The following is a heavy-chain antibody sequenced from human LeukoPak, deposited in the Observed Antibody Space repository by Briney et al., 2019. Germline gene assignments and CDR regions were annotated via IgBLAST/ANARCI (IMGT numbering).Heavy chain of an antibody. J-gene: IGHJ4*02. CDR3: ARELAVAGTGPADY. CDR1: GYTFTDQY. V-gene: IGHV1-2*02. CDR2: INPDSGGT. Sequence: ASVTVSCKASGYTFTDQYLHWVRQAPGQGLEWMGWINPDSGGTNYAPKFQGRVTMTRDTSISAAYMDLSRLGSDDTAVYYCARELAVAGTGPADYWGQGTLVTVSS. D-gene: IGHD6-19*01.